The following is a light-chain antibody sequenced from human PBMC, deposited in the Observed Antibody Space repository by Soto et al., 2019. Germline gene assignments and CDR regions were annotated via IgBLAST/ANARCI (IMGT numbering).Light chain of an antibody. V-gene: IGLV1-40*01. CDR3: QSYDSSLSGSKVV. CDR1: SSNIGAGYG. J-gene: IGLJ3*02. Sequence: QPVLTQPPSVSGAPGQRVTISCTGSSSNIGAGYGVHWYQQLPGTAPKLLISGNNNRPSGVPDRFSGSKSGTSASLAITGLQAEDEADYYCQSYDSSLSGSKVVFGGGTKVTVL. CDR2: GNN.